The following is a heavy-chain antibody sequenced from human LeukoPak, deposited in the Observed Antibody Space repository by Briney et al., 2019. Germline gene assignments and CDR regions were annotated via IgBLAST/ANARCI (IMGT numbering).Heavy chain of an antibody. CDR1: GFTLSSYA. V-gene: IGHV3-23*01. Sequence: GGSLTLSCAASGFTLSSYAMSWVRHAPGKGLEWVSSISGSGGNKYYADSVKGRFTISRDNSKNTLYLHMNSLRAEDTAVYYCAKEGRYYDTSGFYGDWGQGTLVTVSS. J-gene: IGHJ4*02. CDR3: AKEGRYYDTSGFYGD. D-gene: IGHD3-22*01. CDR2: ISGSGGNK.